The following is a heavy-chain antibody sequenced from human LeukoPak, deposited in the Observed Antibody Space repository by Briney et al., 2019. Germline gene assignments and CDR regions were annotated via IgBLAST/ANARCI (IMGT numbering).Heavy chain of an antibody. V-gene: IGHV3-21*01. J-gene: IGHJ4*02. CDR2: ISTISSYI. CDR1: GFTFSTYS. D-gene: IGHD4-17*01. CDR3: ARDLYGDYAFDF. Sequence: GGSLRLSCVASGFTFSTYSMNWVRQAPGKGLEWVSSISTISSYIYFADSLKGRFTISRDNAKNSLYLQMNSLRAEDTAGYYCARDLYGDYAFDFWGQGTMVTVSS.